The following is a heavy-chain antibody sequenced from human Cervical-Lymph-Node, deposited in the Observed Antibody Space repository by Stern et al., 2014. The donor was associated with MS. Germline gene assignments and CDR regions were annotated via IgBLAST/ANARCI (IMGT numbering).Heavy chain of an antibody. D-gene: IGHD5-12*01. CDR1: GASIGSYY. J-gene: IGHJ5*02. V-gene: IGHV4-59*01. CDR3: ARERYSGHGWTTWFDP. Sequence: QLQLQESGPGLVKPSETLSLTCTVSGASIGSYYWTWIRQPPGRRLEWIGHIYYSGSTKYTPSLESRVTMSLDTSKNQFSLKLRSVTAADTAVYFCARERYSGHGWTTWFDPWGQGTLVTVSS. CDR2: IYYSGST.